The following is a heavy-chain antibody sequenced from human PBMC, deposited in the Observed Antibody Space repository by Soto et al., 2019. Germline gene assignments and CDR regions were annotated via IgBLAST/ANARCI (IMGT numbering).Heavy chain of an antibody. D-gene: IGHD4-17*01. V-gene: IGHV1-2*02. CDR1: GYTFTGYY. CDR3: ARSLTTLTTLLDC. CDR2: INPNTGGT. J-gene: IGHJ4*02. Sequence: ASVQVSCKASGYTFTGYYMHGVRQAPGQGLEWMGWINPNTGGTNSAQSFQGRVTMTRDTSISTAYVELSRLRSDDTAVYYCARSLTTLTTLLDCWGQGTLVTVSS.